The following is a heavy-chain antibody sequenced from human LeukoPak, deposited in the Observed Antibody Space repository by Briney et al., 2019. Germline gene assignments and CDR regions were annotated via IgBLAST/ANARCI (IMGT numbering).Heavy chain of an antibody. Sequence: GESLKISCQGFGYTFTNQWIGGVRQVPGKGGEGMGIIYPGDSDTIYSPSFQGQVTMSADKSINTAYLQWSSLKASDTAMYYCARRSCRNATCSWNYFDYWGQGTLVTVSS. CDR3: ARRSCRNATCSWNYFDY. CDR1: GYTFTNQW. CDR2: IYPGDSDT. D-gene: IGHD3-10*02. V-gene: IGHV5-51*01. J-gene: IGHJ4*02.